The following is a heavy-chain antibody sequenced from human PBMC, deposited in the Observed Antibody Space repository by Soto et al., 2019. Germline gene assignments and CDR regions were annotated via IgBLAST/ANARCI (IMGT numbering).Heavy chain of an antibody. V-gene: IGHV1-18*01. D-gene: IGHD6-13*01. CDR2: ISAYNGNT. CDR3: ARDLGSIAADYYHGMDV. CDR1: GYTFTSYG. Sequence: QVQLVQSGAEVKKPGASVKVSCKASGYTFTSYGISWVRQAPGQGLEWMGWISAYNGNTNYAQKLQGRVTMTTDTSTSTAYMELRRLRSDATAVYYCARDLGSIAADYYHGMDVWGQGTTVTVSS. J-gene: IGHJ6*02.